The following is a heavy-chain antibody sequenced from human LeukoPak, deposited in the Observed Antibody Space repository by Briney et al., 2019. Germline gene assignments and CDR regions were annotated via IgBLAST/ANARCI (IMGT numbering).Heavy chain of an antibody. D-gene: IGHD6-19*01. J-gene: IGHJ4*02. V-gene: IGHV3-74*01. Sequence: GGSLRLSCAASRFTFSSYWMHWVRQAPGKGLVWVSRINSDGSSTSYADSVKGRFTISRDNAKNTLYLQMNSLRAEDTAVYYCARDGYSSGWYPDYWGQGTLVTVSS. CDR3: ARDGYSSGWYPDY. CDR2: INSDGSST. CDR1: RFTFSSYW.